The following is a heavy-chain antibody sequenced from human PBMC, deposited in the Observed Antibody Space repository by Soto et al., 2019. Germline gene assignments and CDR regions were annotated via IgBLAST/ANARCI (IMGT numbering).Heavy chain of an antibody. CDR1: GGTFSSYA. D-gene: IGHD3-9*01. V-gene: IGHV1-69*06. CDR3: ARVQSTGLRYFDWLHTFDY. Sequence: QVQLVQSGAEVKKPGSSVKVSCKASGGTFSSYAISWVRQAPGQGLEWMGGIIPIFGTANYAQKFQGRVTITADKSTSTAYMELSSLRSEDTAVYYCARVQSTGLRYFDWLHTFDYWGQGTLVTVSS. CDR2: IIPIFGTA. J-gene: IGHJ4*02.